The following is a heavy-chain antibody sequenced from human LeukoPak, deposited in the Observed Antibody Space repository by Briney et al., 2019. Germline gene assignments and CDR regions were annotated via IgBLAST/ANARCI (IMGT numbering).Heavy chain of an antibody. J-gene: IGHJ4*02. CDR2: LSGGSNNT. CDR1: RFNLSSYA. CDR3: AREGGYDPFEY. D-gene: IGHD5-12*01. V-gene: IGHV3-21*01. Sequence: KPGGSLRLSCAASRFNLSSYAMSWVRQAPGKGLEWVSSLSGGSNNTYYADSVKGRFTISRDNAKNTLYLQMNSLRAEDTAVYYCAREGGYDPFEYWGQGTLVTVSS.